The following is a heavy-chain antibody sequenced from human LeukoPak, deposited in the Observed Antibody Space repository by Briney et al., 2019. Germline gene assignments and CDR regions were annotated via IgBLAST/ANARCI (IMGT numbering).Heavy chain of an antibody. V-gene: IGHV3-23*01. CDR1: GFTFSSYA. J-gene: IGHJ4*02. Sequence: PGGSLRLSCAASGFTFSSYAMSWVRQAPGKGLEWVSAISGSGGSTYYADSVKGRFTISRDNSKSTLYLLMNSLRIEDTAIYYCANGPSGSAISFDFWVQGTLVTVSS. D-gene: IGHD5-18*01. CDR3: ANGPSGSAISFDF. CDR2: ISGSGGST.